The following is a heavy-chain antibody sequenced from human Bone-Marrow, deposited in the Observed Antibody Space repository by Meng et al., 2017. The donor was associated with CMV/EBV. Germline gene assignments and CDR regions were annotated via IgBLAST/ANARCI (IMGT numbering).Heavy chain of an antibody. Sequence: GESLKISCAASGFTFSNYWMSWVRQAPGKGLEWVANIQQDGSEKYYVDSVKGRFTISRDNSKNTLYLQMNSLRAEDTAVYYCARGSSGWHYWGQGTLVTVSS. CDR2: IQQDGSEK. CDR3: ARGSSGWHY. CDR1: GFTFSNYW. J-gene: IGHJ4*02. D-gene: IGHD6-19*01. V-gene: IGHV3-7*04.